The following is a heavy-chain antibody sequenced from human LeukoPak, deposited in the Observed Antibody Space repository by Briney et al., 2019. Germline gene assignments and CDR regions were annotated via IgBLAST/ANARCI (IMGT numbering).Heavy chain of an antibody. D-gene: IGHD6-13*01. CDR2: IYYSGST. V-gene: IGHV4-59*01. J-gene: IGHJ4*02. CDR1: GGSISSYY. Sequence: SETLSLTCTVSGGSISSYYWSWIRQPPGKGLEWIGYIYYSGSTNYNPSLKSRVTISVDTSKNQFSLKLSSVTAADTAVYYCARDTDMGIAAAGHFDCWGQGTLVTVSS. CDR3: ARDTDMGIAAAGHFDC.